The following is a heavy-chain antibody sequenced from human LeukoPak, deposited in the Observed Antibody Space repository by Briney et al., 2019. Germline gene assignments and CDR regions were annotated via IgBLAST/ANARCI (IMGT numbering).Heavy chain of an antibody. J-gene: IGHJ5*02. CDR1: GGSFSGYY. CDR2: INHSGST. V-gene: IGHV4-34*01. Sequence: SETLSLTCAVYGGSFSGYYWSWIRQPPGKGLVWIGEINHSGSTNYNPSLKSRVTISVDTSKNQFSLKLSSVTAADTAVYYCAQVHGNWFDPWGQGTLVTVSS. CDR3: AQVHGNWFDP.